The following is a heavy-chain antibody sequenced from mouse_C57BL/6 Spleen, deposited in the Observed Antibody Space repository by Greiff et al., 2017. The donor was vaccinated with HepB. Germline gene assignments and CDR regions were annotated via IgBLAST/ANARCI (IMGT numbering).Heavy chain of an antibody. D-gene: IGHD1-1*01. CDR2: IDPEDGEN. CDR3: ASGSSYNWYFDV. CDR1: GFNIKDYY. V-gene: IGHV14-2*01. J-gene: IGHJ1*03. Sequence: VQLQQSGAELVKPGASVKLSCTASGFNIKDYYMHWVKQRTEQGLEWIGRIDPEDGENKYAPKFQGKATITAATSSNTAYLQLSSLTSEDTAVYYCASGSSYNWYFDVWGTGTTVTVSS.